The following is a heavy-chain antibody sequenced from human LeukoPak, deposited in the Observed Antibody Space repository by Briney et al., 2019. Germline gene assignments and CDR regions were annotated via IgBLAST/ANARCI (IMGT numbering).Heavy chain of an antibody. CDR1: GFIFSNYA. D-gene: IGHD3-9*01. CDR2: ISGRSDNT. Sequence: GASLRLSCAASGFIFSNYAMYWVRQAPGKGLEWVSAISGRSDNTYYADSVKGRFTLSRDSSKNTLYLQMNSLRADDTAVYYCGKWEVYDVLTGYYVSDFWGQGTLVTVSS. V-gene: IGHV3-23*01. CDR3: GKWEVYDVLTGYYVSDF. J-gene: IGHJ4*02.